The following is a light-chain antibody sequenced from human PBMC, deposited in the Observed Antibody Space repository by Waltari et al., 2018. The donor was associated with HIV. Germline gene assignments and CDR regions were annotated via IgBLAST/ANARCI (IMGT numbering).Light chain of an antibody. Sequence: QTVVTQEPSFSVSPGGTVTLTCGLSSGSVSTNYYPSWYQQTPGQYPRTLIYSTNTVSSRVPDRFCGYSRGNKAALTITGAQAYDESDYYCVLYMGSGIWVFGGGTKLTVL. J-gene: IGLJ3*02. CDR3: VLYMGSGIWV. CDR1: SGSVSTNYY. V-gene: IGLV8-61*01. CDR2: STN.